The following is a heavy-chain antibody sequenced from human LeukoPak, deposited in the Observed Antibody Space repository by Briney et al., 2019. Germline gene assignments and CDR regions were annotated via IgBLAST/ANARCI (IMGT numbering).Heavy chain of an antibody. CDR2: IRDDGTKT. Sequence: GGTLRLSCAASGFTFDTHTMTWVRQAPAQGLELVSSIRDDGTKTYYSDSSNGRCTISTDNTKYTLFLQMNSLRADDTALYYCANPLRQATLYFDSWGQGTLVTVSS. V-gene: IGHV3-23*01. J-gene: IGHJ4*02. D-gene: IGHD3-10*01. CDR1: GFTFDTHT. CDR3: ANPLRQATLYFDS.